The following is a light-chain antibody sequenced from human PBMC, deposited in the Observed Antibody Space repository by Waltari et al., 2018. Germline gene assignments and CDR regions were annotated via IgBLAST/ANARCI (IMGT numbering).Light chain of an antibody. CDR3: LLYYSGVRV. J-gene: IGLJ3*02. CDR1: NVAVTCGHY. Sequence: QAVVTQEPSLIVSPGGTVTLTCGSCNVAVTCGHYPYWFQQKPGQAPWTLIYHTNKKHSWTPARFSGSLLGGEAALTLSGARPEDEAEYFCLLYYSGVRVFGGGTKLTVL. CDR2: HTN. V-gene: IGLV7-46*01.